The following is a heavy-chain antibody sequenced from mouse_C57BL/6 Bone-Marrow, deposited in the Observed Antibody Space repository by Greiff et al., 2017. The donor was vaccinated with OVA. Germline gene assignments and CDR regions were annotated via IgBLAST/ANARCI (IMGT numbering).Heavy chain of an antibody. CDR2: IYPRSGNP. V-gene: IGHV1-81*01. CDR1: GYTFTSYG. J-gene: IGHJ1*03. Sequence: VQLQQSGAELARPGASVKLSCKASGYTFTSYGISWVKQRTGQGLEWIGEIYPRSGNPYYNEKFKGKATLTADKSSSTAYMVLRSRTSEDSAVYFCARLSGYYYGSSYLDVGGTGTTVTVSS. CDR3: ARLSGYYYGSSYLDV. D-gene: IGHD1-1*01.